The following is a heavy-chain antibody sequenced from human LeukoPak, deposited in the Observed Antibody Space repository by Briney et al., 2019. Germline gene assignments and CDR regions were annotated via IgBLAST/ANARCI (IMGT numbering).Heavy chain of an antibody. Sequence: GGSLRLSCAGSGFSFSNHAMSWVRQASGKGLEWVSSISNSGDRTYYAASVKGRLTISRDNSKNTLYLQMNSLRAEDTAVYYCAKDLWDRMVRGTTPSYWGQGTPVTVSS. CDR1: GFSFSNHA. J-gene: IGHJ4*02. V-gene: IGHV3-23*01. CDR3: AKDLWDRMVRGTTPSY. D-gene: IGHD3-10*01. CDR2: ISNSGDRT.